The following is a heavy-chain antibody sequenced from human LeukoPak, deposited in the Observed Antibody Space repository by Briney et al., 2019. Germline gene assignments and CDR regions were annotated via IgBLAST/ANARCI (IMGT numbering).Heavy chain of an antibody. CDR3: ARQKWITMVRGVINWFDP. J-gene: IGHJ5*02. CDR1: GGSISSSSYS. D-gene: IGHD3-10*01. V-gene: IGHV4-39*01. Sequence: SETLSLTCTVSGGSISSSSYSWGWIRQPPGKGREWIASVYYRGSTYNNTSRKSRITIAVKKAKSQFFLKLRSVDAEDWALYYCARQKWITMVRGVINWFDPWGQGTLVTVSS. CDR2: VYYRGST.